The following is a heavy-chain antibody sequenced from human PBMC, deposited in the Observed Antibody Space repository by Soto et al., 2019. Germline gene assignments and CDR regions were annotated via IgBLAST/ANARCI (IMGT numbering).Heavy chain of an antibody. V-gene: IGHV3-23*01. J-gene: IGHJ4*02. CDR3: AKAVLGVAGRHVDY. D-gene: IGHD6-13*01. CDR2: ISGSGGST. Sequence: GGTLRLSCAASGFTFSSYAMSWVRQAPGKGLEWVSAISGSGGSTYYADSVKGRFTISRDNSKNTLYLQMNSLRAEDTAVYYCAKAVLGVAGRHVDYGVQGTLATVSS. CDR1: GFTFSSYA.